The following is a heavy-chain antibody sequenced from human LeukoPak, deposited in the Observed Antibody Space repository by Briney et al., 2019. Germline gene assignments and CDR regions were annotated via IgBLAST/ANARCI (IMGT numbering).Heavy chain of an antibody. V-gene: IGHV3-30*18. CDR3: AKDRLYYFDY. CDR2: ISYDGSNK. Sequence: PGGSLRLSCAASGFTFSSYGMHWVRQAPGKGLEWVAVISYDGSNKYYADSVKGRFTISRDNSKNTLYLQMNSLRAEDTAVYYCAKDRLYYFDYWGQGTLVTVSS. CDR1: GFTFSSYG. D-gene: IGHD6-19*01. J-gene: IGHJ4*02.